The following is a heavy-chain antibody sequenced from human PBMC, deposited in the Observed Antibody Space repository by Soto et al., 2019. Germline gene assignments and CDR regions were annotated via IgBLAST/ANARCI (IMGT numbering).Heavy chain of an antibody. CDR3: ARSSSTYLNEIIYDP. CDR1: RYTFTSYD. V-gene: IGHV1-2*02. CDR2: IKPDSGDT. Sequence: AASVKVSCKASRYTFTSYDIFWVRQSPGQGLEWMGWIKPDSGDTHYAQNFQGRVTMTRDTSINTAYMELNNLVSDDTAVYYCARSSSTYLNEIIYDPWGEGTLVTVSS. D-gene: IGHD2-2*01. J-gene: IGHJ5*02.